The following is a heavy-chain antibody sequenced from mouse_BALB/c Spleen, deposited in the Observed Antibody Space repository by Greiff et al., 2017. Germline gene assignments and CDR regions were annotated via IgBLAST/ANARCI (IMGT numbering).Heavy chain of an antibody. D-gene: IGHD1-1*01. V-gene: IGHV2-9-2*01. CDR1: GFSLTSYD. CDR3: VREIYGSSYAMDY. Sequence: VQLVESGPGLVAPSQSLSITCTVSGFSLTSYDISWIRQPPAKGLEWLGVIWTGGGTNYNSAFMSRLSISKDNSKSQVFLKMNSLQTDDTAIYYCVREIYGSSYAMDYWGQGTSVTVSS. CDR2: IWTGGGT. J-gene: IGHJ4*01.